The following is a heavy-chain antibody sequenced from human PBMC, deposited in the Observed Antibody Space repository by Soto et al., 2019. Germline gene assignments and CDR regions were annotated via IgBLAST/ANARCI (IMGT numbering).Heavy chain of an antibody. J-gene: IGHJ4*02. CDR1: GVSISSYY. V-gene: IGHV4-59*01. Sequence: SETLSLTCTVSGVSISSYYWSWVRQPPGKGLEWIGYIYYSGSTNYNPSLKSRVTISVDTSKNQFSLKLSSVTAADTAVYYCARSDGRYWGQGTLVTVSS. CDR2: IYYSGST. CDR3: ARSDGRY.